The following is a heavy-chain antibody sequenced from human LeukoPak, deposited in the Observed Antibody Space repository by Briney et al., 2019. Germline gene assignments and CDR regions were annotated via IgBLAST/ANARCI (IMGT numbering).Heavy chain of an antibody. Sequence: ASVKVSCKASGYTFTSYGISWVRQAPGQGLEWVGWISAYNGDTKYAQKVQGRVIMTTETSTSTAYMELRSLRFDDTAVYYCARVPGWEYYFDYWGQGTLVTVSS. D-gene: IGHD1-26*01. V-gene: IGHV1-18*01. CDR3: ARVPGWEYYFDY. CDR2: ISAYNGDT. J-gene: IGHJ4*02. CDR1: GYTFTSYG.